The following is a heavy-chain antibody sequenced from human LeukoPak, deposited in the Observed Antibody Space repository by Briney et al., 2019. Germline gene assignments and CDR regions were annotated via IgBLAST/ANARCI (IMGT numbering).Heavy chain of an antibody. D-gene: IGHD6-19*01. CDR3: ARDQYAGIAVAGTSGT. CDR1: GGSISSYY. Sequence: SETLSLTCTVSGGSISSYYWSWIRQPPGKGLEWIGSIYYSGSTYYNPSLKSRVTISVDTSKNQFSLKLSSVTAADTAVYYCARDQYAGIAVAGTSGTWGQGTLVTVSS. CDR2: IYYSGST. V-gene: IGHV4-59*12. J-gene: IGHJ5*02.